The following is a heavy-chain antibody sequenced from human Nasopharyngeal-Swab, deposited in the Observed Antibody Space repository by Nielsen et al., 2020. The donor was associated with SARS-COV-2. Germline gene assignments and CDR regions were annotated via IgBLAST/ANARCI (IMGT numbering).Heavy chain of an antibody. CDR2: IKSDGSST. V-gene: IGHV3-74*01. Sequence: GGSLRLSCAASGFIFSSYWMHWVRQAPGKGLVWVSRIKSDGSSTSYADSVKGRFTISRDNAKNTLFLQMNSLRAEDTAVYYCARESVAAAGPSMDVWGQGTTVTVSS. J-gene: IGHJ6*02. CDR1: GFIFSSYW. D-gene: IGHD6-13*01. CDR3: ARESVAAAGPSMDV.